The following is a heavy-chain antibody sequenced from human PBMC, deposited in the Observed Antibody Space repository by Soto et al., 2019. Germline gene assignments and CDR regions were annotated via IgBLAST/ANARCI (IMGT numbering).Heavy chain of an antibody. CDR1: GGSITSSSYY. J-gene: IGHJ5*02. Sequence: QLHLRESGPGLVKPSETLSLTGTVSGGSITSSSYYWGWIRQPPGKGLEWIGSIYYSGSTYYNPSLKSRVTISVDTSKNQFPLKLSSVTAADTAVYYCATQEVGGTYVYTFDPWGQGTLVTVSS. V-gene: IGHV4-39*01. D-gene: IGHD1-26*01. CDR2: IYYSGST. CDR3: ATQEVGGTYVYTFDP.